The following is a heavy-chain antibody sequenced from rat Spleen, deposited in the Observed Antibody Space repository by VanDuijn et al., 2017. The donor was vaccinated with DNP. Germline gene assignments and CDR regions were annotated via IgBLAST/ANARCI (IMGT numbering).Heavy chain of an antibody. Sequence: EVQLVESGGGLVQPGRSLQLSCAASGFTFSNYDMAWVRQAPTKGLEWVATISTSGGSTYYRDSVKGRFTISRDNAKSTLYLQMDSLRSEDTATYYCTSGLYWGQGVMVTVSS. J-gene: IGHJ2*01. V-gene: IGHV5S23*01. CDR3: TSGLY. D-gene: IGHD1-2*01. CDR2: ISTSGGST. CDR1: GFTFSNYD.